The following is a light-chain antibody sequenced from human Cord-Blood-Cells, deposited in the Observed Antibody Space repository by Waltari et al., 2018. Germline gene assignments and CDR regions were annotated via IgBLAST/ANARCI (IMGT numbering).Light chain of an antibody. Sequence: SYELTQPPSVSVSPGQTASITCSGDKLGAKYACWYQQKPGQSPVRVIQQDSQRPSGVPERFSGSNTGNTATLTISGTQAMDEADYYCQAWDSSTVVFGGGTKLTVL. CDR2: QDS. CDR1: KLGAKY. J-gene: IGLJ2*01. CDR3: QAWDSSTVV. V-gene: IGLV3-1*01.